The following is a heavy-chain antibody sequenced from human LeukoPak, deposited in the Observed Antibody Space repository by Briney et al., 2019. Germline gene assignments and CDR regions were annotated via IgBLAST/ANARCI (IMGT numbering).Heavy chain of an antibody. CDR3: ASYGSGLGRPFDH. CDR1: GFTFSTYW. D-gene: IGHD2-15*01. CDR2: IKKDGREE. J-gene: IGHJ4*02. Sequence: GGSLRLSCAASGFTFSTYWMSWVRPTPGNGLEWVANIKKDGREEYYVDSVKGRFTISRDNAKNSLYLQMNSLRAEDTAVYYCASYGSGLGRPFDHWGQGTLVTVSS. V-gene: IGHV3-7*01.